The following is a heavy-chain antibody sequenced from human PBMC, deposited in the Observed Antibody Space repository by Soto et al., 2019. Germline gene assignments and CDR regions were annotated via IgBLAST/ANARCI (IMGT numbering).Heavy chain of an antibody. CDR2: INPNSGGT. CDR1: GYTFTGYY. V-gene: IGHV1-2*02. D-gene: IGHD6-13*01. J-gene: IGHJ5*02. Sequence: GASVKVSCKASGYTFTGYYMHWVRQAPGQGLEWMGWINPNSGGTNYAQKFQGRVTMTRDTSISTAYMELSRLRSDDTAVYYCAIRIAAAGTSGFDPWGQGTLVTVSS. CDR3: AIRIAAAGTSGFDP.